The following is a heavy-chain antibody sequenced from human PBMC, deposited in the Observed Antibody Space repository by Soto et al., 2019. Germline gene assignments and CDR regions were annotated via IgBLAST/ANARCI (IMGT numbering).Heavy chain of an antibody. J-gene: IGHJ3*02. CDR1: GYSFTNSW. CDR3: ARPHGLTTVVTPAAFDI. D-gene: IGHD4-17*01. CDR2: IHPGDSDT. V-gene: IGHV5-51*01. Sequence: PGESLKISCKGSGYSFTNSWIGWVRQMPGKGLEWMGIIHPGDSDTRYSPSFQGQVTISADKSINTAYLQWRSLKASDTAIYYCARPHGLTTVVTPAAFDIWGQGTVVTVSS.